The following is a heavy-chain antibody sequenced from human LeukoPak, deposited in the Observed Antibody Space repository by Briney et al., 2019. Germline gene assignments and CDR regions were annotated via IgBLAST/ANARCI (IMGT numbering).Heavy chain of an antibody. D-gene: IGHD6-13*01. CDR1: GFTFSSYW. CDR2: IKQDGTEK. CDR3: ARGWAYSSSLFDY. V-gene: IGHV3-7*01. J-gene: IGHJ4*02. Sequence: GGSLRLSCAASGFTFSSYWMSWVRQAPGKGLEWVANIKQDGTEKYYVDSVKGRFTISRDNAKNSLYLQMNSLRAEDTAVYYCARGWAYSSSLFDYWGQGTLVTVSS.